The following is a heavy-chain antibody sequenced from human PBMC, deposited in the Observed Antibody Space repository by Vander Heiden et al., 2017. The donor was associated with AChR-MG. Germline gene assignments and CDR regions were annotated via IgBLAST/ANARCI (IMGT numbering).Heavy chain of an antibody. CDR2: IWYDGSKK. CDR1: GFPFSNHA. Sequence: QVQVVESGGGVVQPGRSLRLSCAATGFPFSNHAMDWVRQAPGRGLEWVAVIWYDGSKKYYADSVKGRFTISRDNSKNTLYLQMNSLRADDTAVYYCAASIAAAVSLLDYWGQGTLVTVSS. D-gene: IGHD6-25*01. CDR3: AASIAAAVSLLDY. V-gene: IGHV3-33*08. J-gene: IGHJ4*02.